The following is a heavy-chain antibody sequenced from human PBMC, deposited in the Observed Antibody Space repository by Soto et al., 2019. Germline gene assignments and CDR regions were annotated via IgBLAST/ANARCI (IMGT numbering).Heavy chain of an antibody. Sequence: EVQLVESGGGLVQPGGSLRLSCVDSGFTFSSYWMSWVRQAPVKGLEWVGNIKQDGSEENYADSVKGRFTISRDNAKNSMYLQMNSLGVEDTAVYYCARIAASGRGWDVWGQWTTVVVSS. CDR3: ARIAASGRGWDV. J-gene: IGHJ6*02. CDR1: GFTFSSYW. V-gene: IGHV3-7*01. D-gene: IGHD6-13*01. CDR2: IKQDGSEE.